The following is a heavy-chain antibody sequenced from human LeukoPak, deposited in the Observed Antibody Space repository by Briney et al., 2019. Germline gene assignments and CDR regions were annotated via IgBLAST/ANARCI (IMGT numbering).Heavy chain of an antibody. CDR2: IYHTGTT. V-gene: IGHV4-38-2*02. CDR3: ARGPEMVYITHAAFDF. J-gene: IGHJ3*01. Sequence: PSGTLSLTCSVSGYSISTGNYWGWIRQPPGKGLEWFGSIYHTGTTSYNPSLKSRVTISVDTSKNQFSLKLRSVTAADTAVFFCARGPEMVYITHAAFDFWGQGTRVTVSS. D-gene: IGHD2-8*01. CDR1: GYSISTGNY.